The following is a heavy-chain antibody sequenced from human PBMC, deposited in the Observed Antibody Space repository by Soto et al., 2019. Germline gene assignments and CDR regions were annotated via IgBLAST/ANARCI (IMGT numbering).Heavy chain of an antibody. J-gene: IGHJ4*02. CDR1: GFSFSSYA. D-gene: IGHD6-19*01. CDR2: ISAGGDST. Sequence: EVQLLESGGSLKQPGGSLRLACAASGFSFSSYAMSWVRQAPGKGLEWVSSISAGGDSTYYADSVKGRFTITRDNSENTLYLQMNGLRAADKAVYYCAKDHGYDGGCNTPYYFDSWGQGTLVTDSS. V-gene: IGHV3-23*01. CDR3: AKDHGYDGGCNTPYYFDS.